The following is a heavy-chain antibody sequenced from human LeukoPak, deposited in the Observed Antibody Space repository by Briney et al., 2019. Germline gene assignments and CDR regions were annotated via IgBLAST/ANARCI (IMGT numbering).Heavy chain of an antibody. Sequence: SETLSLTCTVSGGSISSSSYYWGWIRQPPGKGLEWIGSIYYSGSTYYNPSLKSRVTISVDTSKNQFSLKLSSVTAADTAVYYCARGYSNYGYVFDIWGQGTMVTVSS. J-gene: IGHJ3*02. D-gene: IGHD4-11*01. CDR2: IYYSGST. CDR3: ARGYSNYGYVFDI. V-gene: IGHV4-39*01. CDR1: GGSISSSSYY.